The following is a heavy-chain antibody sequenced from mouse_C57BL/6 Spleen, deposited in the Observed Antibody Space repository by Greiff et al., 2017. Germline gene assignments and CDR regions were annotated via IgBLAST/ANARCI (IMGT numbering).Heavy chain of an antibody. J-gene: IGHJ4*01. V-gene: IGHV14-2*01. CDR2: IDPEDGET. D-gene: IGHD2-1*01. CDR3: ASTRYGNYVDYAMDY. CDR1: GFNIKDYY. Sequence: VQLKQSGAELVKPGASVKLSCTASGFNIKDYYMHWVKQRTEQGLEWIGRIDPEDGETKYAPKFQGKATITADTSSNTAYLQLSSLTSEDTAVYYCASTRYGNYVDYAMDYWGQGTSVTVSS.